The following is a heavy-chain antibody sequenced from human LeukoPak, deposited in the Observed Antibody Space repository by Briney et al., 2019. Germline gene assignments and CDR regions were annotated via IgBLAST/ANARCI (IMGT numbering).Heavy chain of an antibody. CDR3: ARGTFQRGYSGYEIDY. V-gene: IGHV1-8*03. CDR1: GYTFTSYD. J-gene: IGHJ4*02. D-gene: IGHD5-12*01. Sequence: ASVKVSCKASGYTFTSYDINWVRQATGQGLEWMGWMNPNSGNTGYAQKFQGRATITRNTSISTAYMELSSLRSEDTAVYYCARGTFQRGYSGYEIDYWGQGTLVTVSS. CDR2: MNPNSGNT.